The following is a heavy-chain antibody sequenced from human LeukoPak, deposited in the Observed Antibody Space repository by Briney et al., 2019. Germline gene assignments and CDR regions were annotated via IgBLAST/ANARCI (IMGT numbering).Heavy chain of an antibody. V-gene: IGHV3-48*03. CDR1: GFTFSSYE. D-gene: IGHD3-3*01. CDR2: ISSSGSTI. Sequence: GGSLRLSCAASGFTFSSYEMNWVRQAPGKGLEWVSYISSSGSTIYYADSVKGRFTISRDNAKNSLYLQMSSLRAEDTAVYYCARIGSGYLSYGELLYWGQGTLVTVSS. CDR3: ARIGSGYLSYGELLY. J-gene: IGHJ4*02.